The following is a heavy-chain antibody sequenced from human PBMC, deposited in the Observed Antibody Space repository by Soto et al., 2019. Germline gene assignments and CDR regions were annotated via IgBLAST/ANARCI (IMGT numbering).Heavy chain of an antibody. V-gene: IGHV1-69*13. D-gene: IGHD3-3*01. Sequence: SVKVSCKASGGTFSSYAIIWVRQAPGQGLEWMGGIIPIFGTANYAQKFQGRVTITADESTSTAYMELSSLRSEDTAVYYCARVWGYYDFWSGYRRFDPGGQGTLVTVSS. CDR3: ARVWGYYDFWSGYRRFDP. J-gene: IGHJ5*02. CDR2: IIPIFGTA. CDR1: GGTFSSYA.